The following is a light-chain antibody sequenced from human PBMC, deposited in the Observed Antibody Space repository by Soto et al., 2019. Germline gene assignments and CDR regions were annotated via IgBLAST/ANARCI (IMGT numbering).Light chain of an antibody. Sequence: EIVMTQSPATLSVSPGERATLSCRASQSVSSNLAWYQQKPGQAPRLLIYGASTRATGIPARFSGSGSGTEFTLTLSSRQSEDFAVYYCQQYNNWPPTFGHGTKVEIK. J-gene: IGKJ1*01. CDR1: QSVSSN. CDR2: GAS. V-gene: IGKV3-15*01. CDR3: QQYNNWPPT.